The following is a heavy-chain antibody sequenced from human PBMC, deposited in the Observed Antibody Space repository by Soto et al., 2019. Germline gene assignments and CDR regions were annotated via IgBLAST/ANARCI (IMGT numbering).Heavy chain of an antibody. V-gene: IGHV4-59*01. CDR1: GGSISSYY. D-gene: IGHD3-22*01. J-gene: IGHJ5*02. CDR2: IYYSGST. CDR3: ARENTYYYDSSGYYGGNWFDP. Sequence: SETLSLTCTVSGGSISSYYWSWIRQPPGKGLEWIGYIYYSGSTNYNPSLKSRVTISVDTSKNQFSLKLSSVTAADTAVYYCARENTYYYDSSGYYGGNWFDPWGQGTLVTVSS.